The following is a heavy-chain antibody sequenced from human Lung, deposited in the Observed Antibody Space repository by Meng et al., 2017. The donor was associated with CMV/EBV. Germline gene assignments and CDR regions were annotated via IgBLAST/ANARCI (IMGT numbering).Heavy chain of an antibody. CDR3: ARVLLEARGWYYQGMDV. CDR2: VSSSYAV. CDR1: GFRFSDYY. Sequence: GESXKISXAASGFRFSDYYMTWIRQAPGKGLEWVSYVSSSYAVDYADSLKGRFTISRDNAKKSVHLQMNSLRAEDTAVYYCARVLLEARGWYYQGMDVWGQGXTVTVS. J-gene: IGHJ6*02. D-gene: IGHD6-19*01. V-gene: IGHV3-69-1*01.